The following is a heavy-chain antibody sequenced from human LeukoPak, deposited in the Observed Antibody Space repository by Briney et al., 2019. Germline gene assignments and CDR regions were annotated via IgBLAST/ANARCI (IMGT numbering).Heavy chain of an antibody. D-gene: IGHD5-18*01. J-gene: IGHJ3*02. CDR2: IKQDGSEK. Sequence: GGSLRLSCAASGFTFSSYGIHWIRQAPGKWLEWVANIKQDGSEKYYVDSVKGRFTISRDNAKNSLYLQMNSLRAEDTAVYYCARDSWDRAAFDIWGQGTMVTVSS. CDR1: GFTFSSYG. CDR3: ARDSWDRAAFDI. V-gene: IGHV3-7*01.